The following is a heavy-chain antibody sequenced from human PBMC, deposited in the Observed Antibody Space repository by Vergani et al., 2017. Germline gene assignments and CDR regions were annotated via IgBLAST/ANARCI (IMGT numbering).Heavy chain of an antibody. D-gene: IGHD1-26*01. Sequence: QVQLPESGPGLVKPSETLSLTCTVSGGSVSSGSYYWSWIRQPAGKGLEWIGYIYYSGSTNYNPSLKSRVTISVDTSKNQFSLKLSSVTAADTAVYSCAREREPRVGAQRDYYYYMDVWGKGTTVTVSS. V-gene: IGHV4-61*10. CDR1: GGSVSSGSYY. CDR3: AREREPRVGAQRDYYYYMDV. CDR2: IYYSGST. J-gene: IGHJ6*03.